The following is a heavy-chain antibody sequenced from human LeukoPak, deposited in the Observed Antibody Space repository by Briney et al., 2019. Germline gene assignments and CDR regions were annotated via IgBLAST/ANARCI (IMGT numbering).Heavy chain of an antibody. D-gene: IGHD6-6*01. V-gene: IGHV3-30*02. CDR2: IRYDGSDK. J-gene: IGHJ6*03. CDR3: AKDRQLSRSSPYYYYMDV. Sequence: PGGSLRLSCAESGFTFSSYGMHWVRQAPGKGLGWVAFIRYDGSDKYYADSVKGRFTISRDNSKNTLYLQMNSLRAEDTAVYYCAKDRQLSRSSPYYYYMDVWGKGTTVTVSS. CDR1: GFTFSSYG.